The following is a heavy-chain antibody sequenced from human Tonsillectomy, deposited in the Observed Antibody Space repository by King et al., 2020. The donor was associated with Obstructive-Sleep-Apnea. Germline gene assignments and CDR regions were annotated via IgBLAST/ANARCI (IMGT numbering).Heavy chain of an antibody. CDR1: GFTFSSYA. CDR3: ARDARRGNSQEYYYYYGMDV. V-gene: IGHV3-30*04. D-gene: IGHD4-23*01. Sequence: VQLVESGGGVVQPGRSLRLSCAASGFTFSSYAMHWVRQAPGKGLEWVAVISYDGSNKYYADSVKGRFSIPRDNSKNTLYLQMNSLSAEDTAVYYCARDARRGNSQEYYYYYGMDVWGQGTTVTVSS. CDR2: ISYDGSNK. J-gene: IGHJ6*02.